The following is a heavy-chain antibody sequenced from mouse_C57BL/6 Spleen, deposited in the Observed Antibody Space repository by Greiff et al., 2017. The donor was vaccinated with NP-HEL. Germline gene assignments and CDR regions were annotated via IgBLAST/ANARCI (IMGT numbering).Heavy chain of an antibody. CDR2: INPNNGGT. Sequence: EVQLQQSGPELVKPGASVKIPCKASGYTFTDYNMDWVKQSHGKSLEWIGDINPNNGGTNYNQKFKGKATLTVDKSSSTAYMELRSLTSEDTAVYYCARRGYAFAYWGQGTLVTVSA. CDR3: ARRGYAFAY. V-gene: IGHV1-18*01. CDR1: GYTFTDYN. D-gene: IGHD2-2*01. J-gene: IGHJ3*01.